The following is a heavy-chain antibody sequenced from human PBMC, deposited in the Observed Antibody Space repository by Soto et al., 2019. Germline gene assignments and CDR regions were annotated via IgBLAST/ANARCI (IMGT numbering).Heavy chain of an antibody. Sequence: PSETLSLTCTVSGGSMSSGDYYWSWIRQPPGKGLEWIGYIYYSGSTYYNPSLKSRVTISVDTSKNQFSLKLSSVTAADTAVYYCARGIVVVPAAIGWFDPWGQGTLVTVSS. CDR3: ARGIVVVPAAIGWFDP. D-gene: IGHD2-2*01. CDR2: IYYSGST. CDR1: GGSMSSGDYY. V-gene: IGHV4-30-4*01. J-gene: IGHJ5*02.